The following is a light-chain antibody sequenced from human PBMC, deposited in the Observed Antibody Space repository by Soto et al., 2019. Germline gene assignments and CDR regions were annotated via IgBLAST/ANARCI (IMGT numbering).Light chain of an antibody. V-gene: IGLV2-14*01. CDR2: DVS. Sequence: QSVLTQPASVSGSPGQSIAISCTGTSSDVDGYNYVSWYQQHPGKTPNLMIYDVSNRPSGVSNRFSGSKSGNTASLTISGLQAEDEADYYCSSYTSSSTWVFGGGTQLTVL. CDR1: SSDVDGYNY. CDR3: SSYTSSSTWV. J-gene: IGLJ3*02.